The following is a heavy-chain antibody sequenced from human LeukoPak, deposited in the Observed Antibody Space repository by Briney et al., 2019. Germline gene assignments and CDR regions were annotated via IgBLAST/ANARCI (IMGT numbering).Heavy chain of an antibody. V-gene: IGHV1-2*02. Sequence: ASVKVSCKASGYTFTGYYMHWVRQAPGQGLEWMGWINPNSGGTNYAQKFQGRVTMTRDKSIRTAYMELRSLRSDDTALYYCARFGLGKHIEVAGIPFDIWGQGTMVTVSS. CDR3: ARFGLGKHIEVAGIPFDI. D-gene: IGHD6-19*01. J-gene: IGHJ3*02. CDR2: INPNSGGT. CDR1: GYTFTGYY.